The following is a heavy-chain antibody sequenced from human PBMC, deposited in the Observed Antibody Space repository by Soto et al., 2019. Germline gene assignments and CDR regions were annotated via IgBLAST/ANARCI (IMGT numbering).Heavy chain of an antibody. CDR1: GYTFTSYG. V-gene: IGHV1-18*04. J-gene: IGHJ5*02. CDR3: ARDRGECSSTSCYSGWFDP. Sequence: QVQLVQSGAEVKKPGASVKVSCKASGYTFTSYGISWVRQAPGQGLEWMGWISAYNGNTNYAQKLQGRVTMTTDTSTSTAYVELGSLRSDDTAVYYCARDRGECSSTSCYSGWFDPWGQGTLVTVSS. CDR2: ISAYNGNT. D-gene: IGHD2-2*01.